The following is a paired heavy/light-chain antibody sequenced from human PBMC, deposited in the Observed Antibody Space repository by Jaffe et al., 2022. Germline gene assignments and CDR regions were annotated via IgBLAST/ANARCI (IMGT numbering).Heavy chain of an antibody. CDR2: IYTSGGT. D-gene: IGHD4-17*01. Sequence: QVQLQESGPGLVKPSQTLSLTCTVSGGSISSGRYYWSWIRQPAGKGLEWIGRIYTSGGTDYNPSLKSRVTISVDTSKNQFSLKLTSVTAADTAVYFCARDYLAAGDYDSFWGQGTLVTVSS. V-gene: IGHV4-61*02. CDR3: ARDYLAAGDYDSF. J-gene: IGHJ4*02. CDR1: GGSISSGRYY.
Light chain of an antibody. J-gene: IGKJ1*01. V-gene: IGKV4-1*01. CDR3: QQYYSIPWT. CDR1: QSVLYSYNNKKY. Sequence: DIVMTQSPDSLAVSLGERATINCKSSQSVLYSYNNKKYLAWFQQKPGQPPKLLIYWASTRESGVPDRFSGSESGTDFTLTISSLQAEDVAVYYCQQYYSIPWTFGQGTKVEIK. CDR2: WAS.